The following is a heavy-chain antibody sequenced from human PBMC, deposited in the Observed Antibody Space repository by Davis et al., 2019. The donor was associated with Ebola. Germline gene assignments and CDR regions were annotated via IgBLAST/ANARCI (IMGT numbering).Heavy chain of an antibody. CDR2: TYYRSKWYN. CDR1: GDSVPSNSAA. Sequence: SQTLSHTCAISGDSVPSNSAAWNSIRQSPSRGLEWLGRTYYRSKWYNDYAVSVKSRITINPDTSKNQFSLQLNSVTPEDTAVYYCARVELGLSSRMDVWGQGTTVTVSS. V-gene: IGHV6-1*01. CDR3: ARVELGLSSRMDV. D-gene: IGHD3-16*02. J-gene: IGHJ6*02.